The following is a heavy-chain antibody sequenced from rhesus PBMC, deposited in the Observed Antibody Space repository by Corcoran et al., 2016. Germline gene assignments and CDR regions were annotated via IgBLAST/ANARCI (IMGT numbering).Heavy chain of an antibody. CDR2: VDGRGGST. CDR3: ARDQYGPGYFDD. J-gene: IGHJ4*01. CDR1: GASISGDY. Sequence: QVQLQESGPGLVKPSEPLPLTCTVSGASISGDYWGWLRQAPGKGLEWIGRVDGRGGSTGYSPSRKGRVTISMDTSKNQVSLKLNSGTAADTAVYYCARDQYGPGYFDDWGQGVLVTVSS. D-gene: IGHD1-44*01. V-gene: IGHV4S6*01.